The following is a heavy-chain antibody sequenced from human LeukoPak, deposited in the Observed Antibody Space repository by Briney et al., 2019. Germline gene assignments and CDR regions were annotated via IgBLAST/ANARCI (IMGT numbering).Heavy chain of an antibody. CDR1: GGSISSYY. D-gene: IGHD6-19*01. CDR2: IYYSGST. CDR3: ARIKWLGFEY. Sequence: SETLSLTCTVSGGSISSYYWSWIRQPPGKGLEWIGYIYYSGSTNYNPSLKSRVTISVDTSKNQFSLKLSSVTAADTAVYYCARIKWLGFEYWGQGTLVTVSS. J-gene: IGHJ4*01. V-gene: IGHV4-59*01.